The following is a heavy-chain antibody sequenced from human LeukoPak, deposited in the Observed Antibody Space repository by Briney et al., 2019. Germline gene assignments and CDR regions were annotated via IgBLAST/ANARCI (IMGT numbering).Heavy chain of an antibody. Sequence: GGSLRLSCAASGFTFSSYSMNWVRQAPGKGLEWVSYISSSSSTIYYADSVKGRFTISRDNAKNSLYLQMNSLRDEDTAVYYCARSPQHYCSSTSCYLPGWFDPWGQGTLVTVSS. D-gene: IGHD2-2*01. CDR3: ARSPQHYCSSTSCYLPGWFDP. CDR2: ISSSSSTI. J-gene: IGHJ5*02. CDR1: GFTFSSYS. V-gene: IGHV3-48*02.